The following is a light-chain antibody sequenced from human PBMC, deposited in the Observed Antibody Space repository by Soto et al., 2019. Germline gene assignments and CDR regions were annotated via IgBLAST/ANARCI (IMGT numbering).Light chain of an antibody. Sequence: IVLTQSPGTLSLSPGERATLSCRASQSITRSYLAWYQHKPGQAPRLLIYGASSRATGIPDRFSGSGSGTDFTLTISRLEPEDFAVYYCQQYGSSIPFGQGARLDIE. V-gene: IGKV3-20*01. J-gene: IGKJ5*01. CDR1: QSITRSY. CDR2: GAS. CDR3: QQYGSSIP.